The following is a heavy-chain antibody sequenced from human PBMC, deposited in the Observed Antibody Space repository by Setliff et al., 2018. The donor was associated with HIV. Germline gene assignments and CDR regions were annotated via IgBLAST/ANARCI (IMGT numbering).Heavy chain of an antibody. J-gene: IGHJ4*02. CDR1: GFSLSTSEVG. V-gene: IGHV2-5*02. Sequence: SGPTLVNPTQTLTLTCTFSGFSLSTSEVGVGWIRQPPGKALEWLALIYWDDDKRYSPSLKSSLTITKDTSKNRVVLRMTNMDPVDTATYYCVHRVVGEWGVSSGYPFDKWGQGTLVTVSS. CDR3: VHRVVGEWGVSSGYPFDK. CDR2: IYWDDDK. D-gene: IGHD3-22*01.